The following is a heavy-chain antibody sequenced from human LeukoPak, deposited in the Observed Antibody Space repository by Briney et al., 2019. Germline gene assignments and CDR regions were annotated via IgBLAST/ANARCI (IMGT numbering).Heavy chain of an antibody. D-gene: IGHD3-3*01. J-gene: IGHJ4*02. CDR3: ASISFWSGYYSFDY. Sequence: SQTLSLTCTVSGGSISSYYWSWIRQPPGKGLEWIGYIYYSGSTNYNPSLKSRVTISVDTSKNQFSLKLSSVTAADTAVYYCASISFWSGYYSFDYWRQGTLVTVSS. V-gene: IGHV4-59*01. CDR2: IYYSGST. CDR1: GGSISSYY.